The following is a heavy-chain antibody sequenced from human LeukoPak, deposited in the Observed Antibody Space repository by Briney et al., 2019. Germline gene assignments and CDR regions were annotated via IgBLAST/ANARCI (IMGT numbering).Heavy chain of an antibody. CDR2: ISYSGSA. CDR3: ARDQEAFDY. Sequence: SETLSLTCTVSSGSISSDYWSWIRQPPGKGLEWIGYISYSGSANYNPSLKTRVTISIDKSKNQFSLKMTSVTAADTAVYYCARDQEAFDYWGQGTLVTVSS. CDR1: SGSISSDY. J-gene: IGHJ4*02. V-gene: IGHV4-59*01.